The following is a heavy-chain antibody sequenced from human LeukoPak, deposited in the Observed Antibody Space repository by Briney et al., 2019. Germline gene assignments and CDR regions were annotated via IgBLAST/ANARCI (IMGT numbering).Heavy chain of an antibody. CDR2: IYHSGST. V-gene: IGHV4-38-2*02. D-gene: IGHD1-26*01. Sequence: PSETLSLTCTVSGYSISTGYYWGWIRPPPGRGLEWIGSIYHSGSTYYNPSLKSRVTISVDTSKNQFSLKLSSVTAADTAVYYCARDGVGATSAIDYWGQGTLVTVSS. CDR1: GYSISTGYY. J-gene: IGHJ4*02. CDR3: ARDGVGATSAIDY.